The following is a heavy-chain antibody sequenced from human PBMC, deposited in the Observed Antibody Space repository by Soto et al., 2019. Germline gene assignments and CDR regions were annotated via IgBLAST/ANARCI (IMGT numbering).Heavy chain of an antibody. CDR1: GFTFSNAW. V-gene: IGHV3-15*01. J-gene: IGHJ6*03. CDR3: TTDYYYMDV. Sequence: EVQLVESGGGLVKPGGSLRLSCAASGFTFSNAWMSWVRQAPGKGLEWGVRIKSKTDGGTTDYGAPVKGRFTISRDDSKNTLYLQMNSLKTEDTAVYYCTTDYYYMDVWGKGTTVTVSS. CDR2: IKSKTDGGTT.